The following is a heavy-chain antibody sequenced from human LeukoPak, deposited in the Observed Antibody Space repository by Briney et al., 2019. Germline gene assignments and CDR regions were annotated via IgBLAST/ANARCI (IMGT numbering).Heavy chain of an antibody. V-gene: IGHV4-39*01. CDR3: ARQAEYIYEPGWFDP. J-gene: IGHJ5*02. CDR1: GGSISRNNDY. D-gene: IGHD5-18*01. Sequence: SETLSLTCTVSGGSISRNNDYWAWIRQPPGKGLEWIGSMQYSGSTHYNPSLKSRVTISVDTSKKQSSLKVSSVTAADTAVYYCARQAEYIYEPGWFDPWGQGTLVTVSS. CDR2: MQYSGST.